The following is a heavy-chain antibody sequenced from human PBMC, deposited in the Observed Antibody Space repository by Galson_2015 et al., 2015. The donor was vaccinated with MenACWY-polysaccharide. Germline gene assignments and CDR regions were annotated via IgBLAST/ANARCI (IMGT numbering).Heavy chain of an antibody. CDR2: ISKSGDSI. CDR3: ARGHYGLDV. CDR1: GFSLGAWY. V-gene: IGHV3-11*01. J-gene: IGHJ6*02. Sequence: SLRLSCAASGFSLGAWYMSWLRQAPGKGLEWLSYISKSGDSIYYADSVKGRFTISRDNARNSPYLQVNSLEAEDTAIYYCARGHYGLDVWGQGTTVTVSS.